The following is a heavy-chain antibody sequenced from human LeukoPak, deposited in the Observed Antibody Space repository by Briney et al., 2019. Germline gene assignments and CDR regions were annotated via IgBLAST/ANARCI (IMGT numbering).Heavy chain of an antibody. Sequence: ASGKVSCKVSGYTLTELSMHWVRQAPGKGLELMGGFDPEDGETIYAQKFQGRVTMIEDTSTDTAYMELSSLRSEDTAVYYCASYNWNYLSALGCWYFDLWGRGTLVTASS. CDR3: ASYNWNYLSALGCWYFDL. CDR2: FDPEDGET. V-gene: IGHV1-24*01. D-gene: IGHD1-7*01. CDR1: GYTLTELS. J-gene: IGHJ2*01.